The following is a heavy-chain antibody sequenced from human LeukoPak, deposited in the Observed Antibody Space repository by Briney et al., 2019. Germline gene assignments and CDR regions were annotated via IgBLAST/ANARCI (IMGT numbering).Heavy chain of an antibody. Sequence: GRSLRLSCGASGFTFSRFSMAWVRQAPGRGPEWVSTIGGRGGPRTFYADSVKGRFTISRDNSQNMVYLQLNSLGADDTAVYYCAKEGLLGGYYFDLWGQGTPVTVSS. D-gene: IGHD6-25*01. CDR1: GFTFSRFS. J-gene: IGHJ4*02. V-gene: IGHV3-23*01. CDR2: IGGRGGPRT. CDR3: AKEGLLGGYYFDL.